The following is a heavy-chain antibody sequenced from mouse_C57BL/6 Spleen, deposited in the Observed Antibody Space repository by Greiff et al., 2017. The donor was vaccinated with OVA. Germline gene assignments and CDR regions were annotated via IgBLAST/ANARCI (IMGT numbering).Heavy chain of an antibody. V-gene: IGHV5-4*03. CDR1: GFTFSSYA. CDR2: ISDGGSYT. J-gene: IGHJ4*01. D-gene: IGHD2-1*01. Sequence: EVKLVESGGGLVKPGGSLKLSCAASGFTFSSYAMSWVRQTPEKRLEWVATISDGGSYTYYPDNVKGRFTISRDNAKNNLYLQMSHLKSEDTAMYYCARLPGGNYVDYAMDYWGQGTSVTVSS. CDR3: ARLPGGNYVDYAMDY.